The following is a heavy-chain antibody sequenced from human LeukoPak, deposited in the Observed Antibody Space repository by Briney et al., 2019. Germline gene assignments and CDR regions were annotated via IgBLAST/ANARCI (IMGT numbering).Heavy chain of an antibody. V-gene: IGHV3-11*06. J-gene: IGHJ4*02. Sequence: PGGSLRLSCAASGFTFSAYQMTWIRQAPGKGLEWISYISDRSIYTNYADSVKGRFTISRDNAKSSLYLQMNSLRAEDTAVYYCARDGDGDYPIDYWGQGTLVTVSS. CDR3: ARDGDGDYPIDY. CDR2: ISDRSIYT. D-gene: IGHD4-17*01. CDR1: GFTFSAYQ.